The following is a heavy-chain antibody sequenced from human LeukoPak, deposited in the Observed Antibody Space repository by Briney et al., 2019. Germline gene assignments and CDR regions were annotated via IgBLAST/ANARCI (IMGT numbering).Heavy chain of an antibody. CDR3: ARAVTVVTRGGLVFDY. CDR2: LCSSSKTS. CDR1: GFTFSSYS. V-gene: IGHV3-48*02. D-gene: IGHD2-21*02. Sequence: GGSLRLSCAASGFTFSSYSMNWVRQAPGKGLEWVSYLCSSSKTSDYADSVKGRFTISRDNAKNSLFLQMNSLRDEDTSVYYCARAVTVVTRGGLVFDYWGQGTLVTVSS. J-gene: IGHJ4*02.